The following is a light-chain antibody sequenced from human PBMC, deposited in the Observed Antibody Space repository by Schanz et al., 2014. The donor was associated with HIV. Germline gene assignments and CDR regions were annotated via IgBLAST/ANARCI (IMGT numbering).Light chain of an antibody. CDR3: QHYNSYPLT. CDR1: QSINIY. V-gene: IGKV1-39*01. Sequence: DIQMTQSPSSLSASVGDRVTITCRASQSINIYLNWYQQKSGKAPELLIYGASTLLSGVPSRFSGGGSGTEFTLTIDSLLPDDFATYFCQHYNSYPLTFGQGTELQIK. CDR2: GAS. J-gene: IGKJ2*01.